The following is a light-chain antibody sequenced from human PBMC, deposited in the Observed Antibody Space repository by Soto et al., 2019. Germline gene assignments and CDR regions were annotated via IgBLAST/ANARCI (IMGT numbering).Light chain of an antibody. V-gene: IGLV2-23*01. CDR2: EGS. Sequence: ALTQPASVSGSPGQSITISCTGTSSDIGGYILVSWYQQEPGKAPKLMIYEGSKRPSGVSNRFSGSKSGNTASLTISGLQAEDEAHYYCCSYVGSDTYVIFGGGTKLTVL. J-gene: IGLJ2*01. CDR3: CSYVGSDTYVI. CDR1: SSDIGGYIL.